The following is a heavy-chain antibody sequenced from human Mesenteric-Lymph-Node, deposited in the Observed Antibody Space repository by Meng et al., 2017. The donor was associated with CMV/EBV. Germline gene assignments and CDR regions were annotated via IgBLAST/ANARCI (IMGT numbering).Heavy chain of an antibody. CDR3: ARERSPADV. CDR1: GYTFTSYD. Sequence: GESLKISCKGSGYTFTSYDINWVRQATGQGLEWMGWMNPNSGNTGYAQKFQGRVTITRNTSISTAYMELSSLRSEDTAVYYCARERSPADVWGQGTTVTVSS. CDR2: MNPNSGNT. V-gene: IGHV1-8*03. D-gene: IGHD6-6*01. J-gene: IGHJ6*02.